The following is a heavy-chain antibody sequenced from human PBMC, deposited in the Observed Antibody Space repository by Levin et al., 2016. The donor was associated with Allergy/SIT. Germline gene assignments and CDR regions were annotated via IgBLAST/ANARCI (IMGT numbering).Heavy chain of an antibody. V-gene: IGHV3-30-3*01. J-gene: IGHJ6*03. D-gene: IGHD6-13*01. CDR2: ISYDGSNK. CDR3: ASYPYSSSWYGDYYYYMDV. Sequence: VRQAPGKGLEWVAVISYDGSNKYYADSVKGRFTISRDNSKNTLYLQMNSLRAEDTAVYYCASYPYSSSWYGDYYYYMDVWARDHGHRLL.